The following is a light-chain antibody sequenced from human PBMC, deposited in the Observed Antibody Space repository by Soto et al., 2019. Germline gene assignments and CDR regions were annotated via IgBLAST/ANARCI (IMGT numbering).Light chain of an antibody. V-gene: IGKV3-20*01. CDR2: GAI. CDR1: QNIRSNY. Sequence: EIVLTQSPGTLSLSPGQRGTLSCRASQNIRSNYVAWFQQKPGQPPRLLIYGAINRASGIPDRFSGSGSGTEFTLTISSLEPEDFVVYCCQQYHSPPLTFGQGTKVDIK. J-gene: IGKJ1*01. CDR3: QQYHSPPLT.